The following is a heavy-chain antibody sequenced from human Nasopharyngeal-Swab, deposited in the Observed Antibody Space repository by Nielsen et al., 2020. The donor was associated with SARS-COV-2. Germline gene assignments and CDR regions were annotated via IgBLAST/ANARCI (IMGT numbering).Heavy chain of an antibody. CDR3: ARHVSESSAYYYYYMDV. CDR2: IDPSDSYT. J-gene: IGHJ6*03. D-gene: IGHD3-10*02. V-gene: IGHV5-10-1*01. Sequence: VRQMPGKGLEWMGRIDPSDSYTNYSPSFQGHVTISADKSISTAYLQWSSPKASDTAMYYCARHVSESSAYYYYYMDVWGKGTTVTVSS.